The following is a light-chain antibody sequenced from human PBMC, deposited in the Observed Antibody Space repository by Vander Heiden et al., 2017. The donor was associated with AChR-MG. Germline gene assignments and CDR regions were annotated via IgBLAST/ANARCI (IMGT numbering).Light chain of an antibody. Sequence: DIHMTQSPSPLSASVGDRVTITCRASQGISSWLGWYQQKPGKAPKLLIYKASNLESGVPSRFSGSGSGTEFTLTISSLQPDDFATYYCQQYNGSPRTFGQGTKVDIK. J-gene: IGKJ1*01. CDR1: QGISSW. CDR3: QQYNGSPRT. V-gene: IGKV1-5*03. CDR2: KAS.